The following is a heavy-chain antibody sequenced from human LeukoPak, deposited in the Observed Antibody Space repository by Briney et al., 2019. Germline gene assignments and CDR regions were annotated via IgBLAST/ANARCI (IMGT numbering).Heavy chain of an antibody. V-gene: IGHV3-48*02. CDR2: MSNSGSPI. CDR3: ARDCGGDCYYYYGMDV. CDR1: GFSISTYS. Sequence: PGGSLRLSCAVSGFSISTYSINWVRQAPGKGLEWVSYMSNSGSPIYYAASVKGRFTISRDNAKNSLHLQMNSLRDEDTAVYYCARDCGGDCYYYYGMDVWGQGTTVTVSS. D-gene: IGHD2-21*02. J-gene: IGHJ6*02.